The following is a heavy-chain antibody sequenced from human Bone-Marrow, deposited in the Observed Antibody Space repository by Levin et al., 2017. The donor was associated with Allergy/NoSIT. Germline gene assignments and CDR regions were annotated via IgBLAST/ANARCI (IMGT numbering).Heavy chain of an antibody. J-gene: IGHJ4*02. Sequence: GGSLRLSCAASGFTFSSYAMHWVRQAPGKGLEWVAVISYDGSNKYYADSVKGRFTISRDNSKNTLYLQMNSLRAEDTAVYYCTIFGVVDLVDWGQGTLVTVSS. V-gene: IGHV3-30-3*01. CDR3: TIFGVVDLVD. CDR2: ISYDGSNK. CDR1: GFTFSSYA. D-gene: IGHD3-3*01.